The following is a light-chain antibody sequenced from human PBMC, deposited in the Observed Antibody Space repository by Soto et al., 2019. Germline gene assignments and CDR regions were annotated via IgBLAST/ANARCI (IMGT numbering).Light chain of an antibody. V-gene: IGKV1-27*01. CDR2: AAS. Sequence: MTHSAAAVYASGEDRVSPTFRASLPISNYLAWYQQKPGKIPNLLIYAASTLQAGVPSRFSGSGSGTDFTLTISSLQPEDVAAYYCQEYTSAPLTFGGGTKVAI. CDR3: QEYTSAPLT. J-gene: IGKJ4*01. CDR1: LPISNY.